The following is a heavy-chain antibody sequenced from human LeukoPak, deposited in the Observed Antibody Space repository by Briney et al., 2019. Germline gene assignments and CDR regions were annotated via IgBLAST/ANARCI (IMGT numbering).Heavy chain of an antibody. CDR2: ISYDGSNK. Sequence: GGSLRLSCAASGFTFSSYAMHWVRQAPGKGLKWVAVISYDGSNKYYADSVKGRFTISRDNSKNTLYLQMNSLRAEDTAVYYCARDLATVTTSYFDYWGQGTLVTVSS. V-gene: IGHV3-30-3*01. J-gene: IGHJ4*02. D-gene: IGHD4-17*01. CDR3: ARDLATVTTSYFDY. CDR1: GFTFSSYA.